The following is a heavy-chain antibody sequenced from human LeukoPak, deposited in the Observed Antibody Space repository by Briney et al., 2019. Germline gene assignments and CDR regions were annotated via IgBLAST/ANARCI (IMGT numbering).Heavy chain of an antibody. CDR2: INPNNGAT. J-gene: IGHJ4*02. CDR1: GYTFTGYY. Sequence: ASVKVSCKASGYTFTGYYMHWVRQAPGQGLEWMGRINPNNGATTYAQNFQVRVTMTRDTSISTAYMELSSLSSDDPAVYYCARGRNYDGGGFDYWGQGTLVTVSS. V-gene: IGHV1-2*06. CDR3: ARGRNYDGGGFDY. D-gene: IGHD3-16*01.